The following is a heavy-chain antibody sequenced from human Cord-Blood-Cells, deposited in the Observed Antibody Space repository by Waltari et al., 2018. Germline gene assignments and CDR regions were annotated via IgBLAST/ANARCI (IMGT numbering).Heavy chain of an antibody. D-gene: IGHD3-3*01. V-gene: IGHV4-34*01. CDR2: INHSGNT. CDR1: GGSFSGYY. J-gene: IGHJ3*02. Sequence: QVQLQQWGAGLLKPSETLSLTCAVYGGSFSGYYWSWIRQPPGKGLEWIGEINHSGNTNYNPSLKSRVTISVDTSKNQFSLKLSSVTAADTAVYYCARFSGVTIFGVVIMSDAFDIWGQGTMVTVSS. CDR3: ARFSGVTIFGVVIMSDAFDI.